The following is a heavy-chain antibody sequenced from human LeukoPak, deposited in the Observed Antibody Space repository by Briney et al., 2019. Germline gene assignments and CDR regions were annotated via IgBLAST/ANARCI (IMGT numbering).Heavy chain of an antibody. D-gene: IGHD3-3*01. CDR3: ARTQTWDTHYDFWSGDGFDP. Sequence: ASVKVSCKASGGTFSSYAISWVRQAPGQGLEWMGGIIPIFGTANYAQKFQGRVTITADESTSTAYMELSSLRSEDTAVYYCARTQTWDTHYDFWSGDGFDPWGQGTLVTVSS. V-gene: IGHV1-69*13. CDR2: IIPIFGTA. J-gene: IGHJ5*02. CDR1: GGTFSSYA.